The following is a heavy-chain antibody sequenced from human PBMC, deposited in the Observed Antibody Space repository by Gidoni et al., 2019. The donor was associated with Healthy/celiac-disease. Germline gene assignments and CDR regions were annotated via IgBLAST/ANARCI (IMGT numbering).Heavy chain of an antibody. CDR2: INHSGST. V-gene: IGHV4-34*01. J-gene: IGHJ6*02. CDR3: ARGRGIAVAGTSGYYYYGMDV. Sequence: QVQLQQWGAGLLKPSETLSLTCAVYGGSFSGYYWSWIRQPPGKGLEWIGEINHSGSTNYNPSLKSRVTISVDKSKNQFSLKLSSVTAADTAVYYCARGRGIAVAGTSGYYYYGMDVWGQGTTVTVSS. CDR1: GGSFSGYY. D-gene: IGHD6-19*01.